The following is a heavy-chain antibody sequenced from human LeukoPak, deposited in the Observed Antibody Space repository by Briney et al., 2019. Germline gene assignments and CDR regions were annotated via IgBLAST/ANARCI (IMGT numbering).Heavy chain of an antibody. CDR1: GFTFSDYY. CDR3: ARYRVITNDYFDY. J-gene: IGHJ4*02. V-gene: IGHV3-11*01. Sequence: GGSLRLSCAASGFTFSDYYMSWIRRAPGKGLEWVSYISHSGNTIREADSVRGRFTISRDNAQNSLYPQMNSLRAEDTAVYYCARYRVITNDYFDYWGQGTLVTVSS. CDR2: ISHSGNTI. D-gene: IGHD3-16*01.